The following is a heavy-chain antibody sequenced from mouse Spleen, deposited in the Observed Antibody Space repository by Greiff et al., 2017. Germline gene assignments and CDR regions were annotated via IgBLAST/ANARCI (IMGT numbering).Heavy chain of an antibody. CDR2: IWRGGST. CDR3: AKRDYGSSYGYFDV. V-gene: IGHV2-5-1*01. CDR1: GFSLTSYG. Sequence: VQLQQSGPSLVQPSQSLSITCTVSGFSLTSYGVHWVRQSPGKGLEWLGVIWRGGSTDYNAAFMSRLSITKDNSKSQVFFKMNSLQADDTAIYYCAKRDYGSSYGYFDVWGAGTTVTVSS. D-gene: IGHD1-1*01. J-gene: IGHJ1*01.